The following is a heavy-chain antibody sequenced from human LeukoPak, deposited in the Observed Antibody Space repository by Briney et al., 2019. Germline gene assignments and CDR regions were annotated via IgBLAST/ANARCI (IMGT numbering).Heavy chain of an antibody. CDR2: INHSGST. D-gene: IGHD6-13*01. CDR3: ARLSSGGWYRFPDY. Sequence: PSETLSLTCAVYGGSFSGYYWSWIRQPPGKGLEWIGEINHSGSTNYNPSLKSRVTISVDTSKNQFSLKLSSVTAADTAVYYCARLSSGGWYRFPDYWGQGTLVTVSS. CDR1: GGSFSGYY. V-gene: IGHV4-34*01. J-gene: IGHJ4*02.